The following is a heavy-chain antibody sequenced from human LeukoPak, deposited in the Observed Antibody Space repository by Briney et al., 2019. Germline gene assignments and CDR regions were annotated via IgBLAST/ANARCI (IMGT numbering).Heavy chain of an antibody. D-gene: IGHD2-15*01. Sequence: SETLSLTCTVSGGSISSSSYYWGWIRQPPGKGLEWIGSIYYSGSTYYNPSLKSRVTISVDTSKNQFSLKLSSVTAADTAVYYCARESVVVVAASVNWFDPWGQGTLVTVSS. CDR3: ARESVVVVAASVNWFDP. CDR1: GGSISSSSYY. CDR2: IYYSGST. J-gene: IGHJ5*02. V-gene: IGHV4-39*07.